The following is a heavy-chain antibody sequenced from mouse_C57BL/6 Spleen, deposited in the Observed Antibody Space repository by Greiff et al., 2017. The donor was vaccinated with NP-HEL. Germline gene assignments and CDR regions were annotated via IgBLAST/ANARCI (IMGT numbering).Heavy chain of an antibody. V-gene: IGHV1-64*01. Sequence: QVHVKQPGAELVKPGASVKLSCKASGYTFTSYWMHWVKQRPGQGLEWIGMIHPNSGSTNYNEKFKSKATLTVDKSSSTAYMQLSSLTSEDSAVYYCARDGYDYDIAYWGQGTLVTVSA. CDR3: ARDGYDYDIAY. CDR2: IHPNSGST. J-gene: IGHJ3*01. CDR1: GYTFTSYW. D-gene: IGHD2-4*01.